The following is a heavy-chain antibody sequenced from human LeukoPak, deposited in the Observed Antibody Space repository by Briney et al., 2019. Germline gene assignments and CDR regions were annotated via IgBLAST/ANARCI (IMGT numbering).Heavy chain of an antibody. D-gene: IGHD3-22*01. CDR2: ISASGGTT. CDR3: AKGEGDSSGYYYSVFDY. V-gene: IGHV3-23*01. Sequence: GGSLRLSCAASGFTFSSYAMSWVRQAPGKGLEWVSGISASGGTTYYADSVKGRLTISRDRSKNTLYLQMNSLRAEDTAVYYCAKGEGDSSGYYYSVFDYWGQGSLVTVSS. CDR1: GFTFSSYA. J-gene: IGHJ4*02.